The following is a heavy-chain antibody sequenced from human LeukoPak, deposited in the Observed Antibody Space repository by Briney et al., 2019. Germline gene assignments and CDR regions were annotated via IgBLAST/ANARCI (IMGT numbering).Heavy chain of an antibody. CDR1: GGSFSGYY. CDR2: TYHSGIT. Sequence: PSETLSLTCAVYGGSFSGYYWSWIRQPPGKGPEWIGETYHSGITNYNPFLKSRVTISLDKSKNQVSLKLSSVTAADTAVYFCAKVEGGCSGTSCYMDPWGQGILVTVSS. J-gene: IGHJ5*02. CDR3: AKVEGGCSGTSCYMDP. V-gene: IGHV4-34*01. D-gene: IGHD2-2*02.